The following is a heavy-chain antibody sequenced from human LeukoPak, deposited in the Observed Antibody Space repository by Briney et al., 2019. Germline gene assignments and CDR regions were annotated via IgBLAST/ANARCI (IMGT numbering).Heavy chain of an antibody. Sequence: PGGSLRLSCAASGFTVSSNFMSWVRQAPGKGLEWVSVIYSGGGTYYADSVKGRFTISRDNSKNTVYLQMNSLRAEDTAVYYCATETDDYWGQGTLVTASS. V-gene: IGHV3-66*01. D-gene: IGHD2-21*02. J-gene: IGHJ4*02. CDR2: IYSGGGT. CDR1: GFTVSSNF. CDR3: ATETDDY.